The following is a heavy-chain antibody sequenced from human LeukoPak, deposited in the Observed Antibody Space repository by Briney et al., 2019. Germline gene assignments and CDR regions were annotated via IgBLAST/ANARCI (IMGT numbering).Heavy chain of an antibody. Sequence: ASVKVSCKASGYTLTGYYIHWVRQAPGQGLEWMGWTNPNSGGTNYPQKFQGRVTMTRDTSISTAYMELSGLRSDDTAVYYCARGPYLESFGGVIVPFDFWGQGTLVTVSS. CDR3: ARGPYLESFGGVIVPFDF. J-gene: IGHJ4*02. V-gene: IGHV1-2*02. CDR2: TNPNSGGT. D-gene: IGHD3-16*02. CDR1: GYTLTGYY.